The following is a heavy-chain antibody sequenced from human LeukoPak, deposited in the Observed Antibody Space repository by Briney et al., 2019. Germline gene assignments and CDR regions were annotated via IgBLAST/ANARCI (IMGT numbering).Heavy chain of an antibody. CDR2: IIPIFGTA. V-gene: IGHV1-69*05. Sequence: SVKVSCKASGGTFSSYAISWVRQAPGQGLDWMGRIIPIFGTANYAQKFQGRVTITTDESTSTAYMELSSLGSEDTAVYYCARGGYSYGWVFDYWGQGTLVTVSS. CDR1: GGTFSSYA. CDR3: ARGGYSYGWVFDY. J-gene: IGHJ4*02. D-gene: IGHD5-18*01.